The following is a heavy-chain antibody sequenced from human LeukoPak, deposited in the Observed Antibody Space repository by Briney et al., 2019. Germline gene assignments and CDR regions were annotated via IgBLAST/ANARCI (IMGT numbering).Heavy chain of an antibody. CDR1: GFTFNSYA. J-gene: IGHJ4*02. Sequence: GGSLRLSCAASGFTFNSYAMHWVRQAPGKGLEWVAFIRYDGSNKYYADSVKGRFTISRDNSKNTLYLQMNSLRAEDTAVYYCAKDDYGGNAGDYWGQGTLVTVSS. D-gene: IGHD4-23*01. CDR3: AKDDYGGNAGDY. CDR2: IRYDGSNK. V-gene: IGHV3-30*02.